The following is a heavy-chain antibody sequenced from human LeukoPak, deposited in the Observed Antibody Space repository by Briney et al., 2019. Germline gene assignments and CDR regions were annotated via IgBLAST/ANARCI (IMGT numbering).Heavy chain of an antibody. V-gene: IGHV1-18*01. CDR2: ISAYNGNT. Sequence: GAPVTVSCKASGYTFTSYGISWVRQAPGQGLEWMGWISAYNGNTNYAQKLQGRVTMTTDTSTSTAYMELRSPRSDDTAVYYCARDVAEQWLVLETSDYWGQGTLVTVSS. J-gene: IGHJ4*02. CDR3: ARDVAEQWLVLETSDY. CDR1: GYTFTSYG. D-gene: IGHD6-19*01.